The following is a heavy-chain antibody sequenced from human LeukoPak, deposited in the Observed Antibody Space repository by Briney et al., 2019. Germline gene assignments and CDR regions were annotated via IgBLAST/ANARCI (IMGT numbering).Heavy chain of an antibody. CDR1: GFTFSSYS. D-gene: IGHD2-2*01. J-gene: IGHJ4*02. CDR2: ISSSSSYI. V-gene: IGHV3-21*04. Sequence: GGSLRLSCAASGFTFSSYSMNWVRQAPGKGLEWVSSISSSSSYIYYADSVKGRFTISRDNAKNSLYLQMNSLRAEDTAVYYCARDSGKGYCSSTSCPPSDYWGQGSLVTVSS. CDR3: ARDSGKGYCSSTSCPPSDY.